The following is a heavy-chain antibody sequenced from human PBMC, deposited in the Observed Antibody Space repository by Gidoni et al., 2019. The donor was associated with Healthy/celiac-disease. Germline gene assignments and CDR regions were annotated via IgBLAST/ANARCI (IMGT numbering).Heavy chain of an antibody. CDR1: GSTVSSNY. D-gene: IGHD1-7*01. Sequence: EVQLVESGGGLIQPGGSLRLSCAASGSTVSSNYMSWVRQAPGTGLEWVSVIYSGGSTYYADSVKGRFTISRDNSKNTLYLQMNSLRAEDTAVYYCARVGITGTTGAFDIWGQGTMVTVSS. J-gene: IGHJ3*02. CDR2: IYSGGST. CDR3: ARVGITGTTGAFDI. V-gene: IGHV3-53*01.